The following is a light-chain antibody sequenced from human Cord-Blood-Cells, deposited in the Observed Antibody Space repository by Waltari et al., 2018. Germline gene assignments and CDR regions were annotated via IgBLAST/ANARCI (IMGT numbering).Light chain of an antibody. CDR3: QHEDNRPAT. J-gene: IGKJ5*01. CDR1: QDIRNY. Sequence: EIMMTQSPSSLSASVGDRVTITCQASQDIRNYLNWDQQKPGKAPKHLIYDGSYLETGVPSTFRGSGSGTEFTFTISSLKPEDIATYYCQHEDNRPATCGQGTRLEIK. V-gene: IGKV1-33*01. CDR2: DGS.